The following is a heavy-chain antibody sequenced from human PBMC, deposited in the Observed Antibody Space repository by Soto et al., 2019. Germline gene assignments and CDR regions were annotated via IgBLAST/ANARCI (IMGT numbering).Heavy chain of an antibody. J-gene: IGHJ4*02. D-gene: IGHD3-22*01. CDR1: GYTFSSYA. CDR2: ISGSGGST. V-gene: IGHV3-23*01. CDR3: AKVDWDYYDSSGQYYFDY. Sequence: ASVKVSCKASGYTFSSYAMSWVRQAPGKGLEWVSAISGSGGSTYYADSVKGRFTISRDNSKNTLYLQMNSLRAEDTAVYYCAKVDWDYYDSSGQYYFDYWGQGTLVTVSS.